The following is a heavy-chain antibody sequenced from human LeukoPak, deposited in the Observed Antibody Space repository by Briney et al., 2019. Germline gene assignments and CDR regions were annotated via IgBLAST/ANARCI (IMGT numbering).Heavy chain of an antibody. CDR1: GFTFSSYA. D-gene: IGHD3-9*01. CDR2: ISGSGGST. J-gene: IGHJ4*02. Sequence: PGGSLRLSCAASGFTFSSYAMSWVRQAPGKGLEWVSAISGSGGSTYYADSVKGRFTISRDNSKNTLYLQMNSLRADDTAVYYCAKANGRYFDWSFLGRYFDYWGQGTLVTVSS. CDR3: AKANGRYFDWSFLGRYFDY. V-gene: IGHV3-23*01.